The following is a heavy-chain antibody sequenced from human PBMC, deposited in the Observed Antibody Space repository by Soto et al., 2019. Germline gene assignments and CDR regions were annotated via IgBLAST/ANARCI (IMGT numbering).Heavy chain of an antibody. CDR2: VNPSGGST. CDR3: AREENCSGGTCYSEYFHR. J-gene: IGHJ1*01. D-gene: IGHD2-15*01. Sequence: GASVKVSCKASGYTFTSYGISWVRQAPGQGLEWMGVVNPSGGSTKYAQNFQGRVTMTRDTSTTTIYMELSSLRSDDTAIYYCAREENCSGGTCYSEYFHRWGQGTLVTVSS. V-gene: IGHV1-46*01. CDR1: GYTFTSYG.